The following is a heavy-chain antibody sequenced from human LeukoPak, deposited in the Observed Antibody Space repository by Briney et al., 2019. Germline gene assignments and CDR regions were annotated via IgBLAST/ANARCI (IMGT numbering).Heavy chain of an antibody. V-gene: IGHV1-8*03. Sequence: AAVKVSCKASGYSFNTVDINWVRQAPGQGLEWMGWMNPNTGKTGYAQKFQGRVTITGNSSISTVDMELSSLTSDDTAVYYCARGPLTGEHYHYYMDVWGKGTTVTVSS. CDR1: GYSFNTVD. D-gene: IGHD7-27*01. J-gene: IGHJ6*03. CDR2: MNPNTGKT. CDR3: ARGPLTGEHYHYYMDV.